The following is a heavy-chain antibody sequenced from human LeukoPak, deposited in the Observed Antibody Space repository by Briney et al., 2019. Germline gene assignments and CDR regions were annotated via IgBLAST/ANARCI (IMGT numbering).Heavy chain of an antibody. CDR2: ISYSGTT. D-gene: IGHD1-14*01. CDR3: ARTNQISETAFDI. V-gene: IGHV4-39*07. Sequence: SETLSLTCTVSGGSISSSSYHWGWVRQPPGKGLEWIGSISYSGTTYYNPSLNSRVTIFGDTSKNQFSLKLSSVTAADTAVYYCARTNQISETAFDIWGQGTMVIVTS. CDR1: GGSISSSSYH. J-gene: IGHJ3*02.